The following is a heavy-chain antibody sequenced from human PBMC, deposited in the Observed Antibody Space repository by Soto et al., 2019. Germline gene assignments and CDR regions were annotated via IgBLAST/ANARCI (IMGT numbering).Heavy chain of an antibody. CDR1: GGTFSTYG. CDR3: AREVDPYYGGNSLSLDY. V-gene: IGHV1-69*13. Sequence: QVQLVQSGAEVKKPGSSVKVSCKASGGTFSTYGINWVRLAPGQGLEWMGWIIPKFGTTKNAQKFQGRVTFTADESTNTAYMELKYLRSEDTAVYFCAREVDPYYGGNSLSLDYWGQGTLVTVSS. CDR2: IIPKFGTT. J-gene: IGHJ4*02. D-gene: IGHD4-17*01.